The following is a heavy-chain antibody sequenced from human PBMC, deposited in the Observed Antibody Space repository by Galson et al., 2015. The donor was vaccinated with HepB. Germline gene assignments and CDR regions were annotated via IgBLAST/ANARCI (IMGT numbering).Heavy chain of an antibody. Sequence: SETLSLTCSVSGDSISNSNYFWAWIRQPPGGGLEWIGSIHSGSTYYNPSLKGRVNISPDTSKSQISLKLTSVTAADTAIYYCAKNPPGGDYYYQGMDVWGQGTTVTVSS. CDR1: GDSISNSNYF. CDR3: AKNPPGGDYYYQGMDV. D-gene: IGHD3-16*01. V-gene: IGHV4-39*07. CDR2: IHSGST. J-gene: IGHJ6*02.